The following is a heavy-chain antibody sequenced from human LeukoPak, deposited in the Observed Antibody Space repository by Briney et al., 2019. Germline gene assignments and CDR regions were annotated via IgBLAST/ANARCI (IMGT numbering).Heavy chain of an antibody. Sequence: ASVKVSCKASGCTFTSYYMHWVRQAPGQGLEWMGIINPSGGSTSYAQKFQGRVTMTRDMSTSTVYMELSSLRSEDTAVYYCARDGTHGSIAVADSDYWGQGTLVTVSS. D-gene: IGHD6-19*01. J-gene: IGHJ4*02. CDR3: ARDGTHGSIAVADSDY. CDR2: INPSGGST. CDR1: GCTFTSYY. V-gene: IGHV1-46*01.